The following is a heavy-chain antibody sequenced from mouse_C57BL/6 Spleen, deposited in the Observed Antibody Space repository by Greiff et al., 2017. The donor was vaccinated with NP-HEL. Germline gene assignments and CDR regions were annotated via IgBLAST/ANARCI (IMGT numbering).Heavy chain of an antibody. CDR1: GFTFSSYA. J-gene: IGHJ2*01. D-gene: IGHD1-1*01. Sequence: DVKLVESGGGLVKPGGSLKLSCAASGFTFSSYAMSWVRQTPEKRLEWVATISDGGSYTYYPDNVKGRFTISRDNAKNNLYLQMSHLKSEDTAMYYCARDGNYYGSSYDYWGQGTTLTVSS. CDR3: ARDGNYYGSSYDY. V-gene: IGHV5-4*01. CDR2: ISDGGSYT.